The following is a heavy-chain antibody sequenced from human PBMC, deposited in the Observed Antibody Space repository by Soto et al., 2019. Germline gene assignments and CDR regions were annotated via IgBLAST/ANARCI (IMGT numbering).Heavy chain of an antibody. Sequence: SETLCLTCTVSGGSLSSSSYYWGWIRQPPGKGLEWIGSIYYSGSTYYNPSLKSRVTISVDTSKNQFSLKLSSVTAADTAVYYYARQRRGYSYGTEYWRQGTLVPVSS. D-gene: IGHD5-18*01. CDR3: ARQRRGYSYGTEY. V-gene: IGHV4-39*01. CDR2: IYYSGST. CDR1: GGSLSSSSYY. J-gene: IGHJ4*02.